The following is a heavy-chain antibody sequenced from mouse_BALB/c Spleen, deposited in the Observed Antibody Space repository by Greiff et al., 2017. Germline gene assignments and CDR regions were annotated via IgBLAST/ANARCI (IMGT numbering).Heavy chain of an antibody. D-gene: IGHD2-4*01. J-gene: IGHJ4*01. CDR1: GFNIKDYY. Sequence: VQLQQSGAELVRPGALVKLSCKASGFNIKDYYMHWVKQRPEQGLEWIGWIDPENGNTIYDPKFQGKASITADTSSNTAYLQLSSLTSEDTAVYYCAPMITTDYAMGYWGQETSVTVSS. CDR3: APMITTDYAMGY. CDR2: IDPENGNT. V-gene: IGHV14-1*02.